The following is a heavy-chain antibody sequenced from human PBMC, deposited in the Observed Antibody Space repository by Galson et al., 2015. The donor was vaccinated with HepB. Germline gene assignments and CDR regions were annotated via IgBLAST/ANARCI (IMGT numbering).Heavy chain of an antibody. CDR3: AKDSSSASIDY. Sequence: SLRLSCAASGFTFSSYGMHWVRQAPGKGLEWVAVISYDGSNKYYADSVKGRFTISRDNSKNTLYLQMNSLRAEDTAVYYCAKDSSSASIDYWGQGTLVTVSS. V-gene: IGHV3-30*18. D-gene: IGHD6-6*01. CDR1: GFTFSSYG. J-gene: IGHJ4*02. CDR2: ISYDGSNK.